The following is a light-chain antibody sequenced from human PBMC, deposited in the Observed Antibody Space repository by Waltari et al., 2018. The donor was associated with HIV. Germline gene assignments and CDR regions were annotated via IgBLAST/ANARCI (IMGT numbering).Light chain of an antibody. J-gene: IGLJ1*01. CDR2: SNN. CDR1: DSDIGAYS. CDR3: AAWDESRATYV. Sequence: QSVLTQTPSTSGTPGQRVTMSCSGSDSDIGAYSVNWYQKFPGTAPKLLIYSNNQRPSGVPDRFAGSRSGTSASLDISGLQSGDEADYFCAAWDESRATYVFGTGTRVTVL. V-gene: IGLV1-44*01.